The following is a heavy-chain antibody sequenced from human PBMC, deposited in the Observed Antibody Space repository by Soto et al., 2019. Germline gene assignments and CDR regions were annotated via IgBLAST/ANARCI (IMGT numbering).Heavy chain of an antibody. CDR1: GFTFSSYA. J-gene: IGHJ6*02. CDR3: ARERGCIPGTTSLSYYYGMDV. CDR2: ISYDGSNK. Sequence: QVQLVESGGGVVQPGRSLRLSCAASGFTFSSYAMHWVRQAPGKGLEWVAVISYDGSNKYYADSVKGGFTISRDNSKNTLYLQMNSLRAEDTAVYYCARERGCIPGTTSLSYYYGMDVCGQGTTVTVSS. D-gene: IGHD1-7*01. V-gene: IGHV3-30-3*01.